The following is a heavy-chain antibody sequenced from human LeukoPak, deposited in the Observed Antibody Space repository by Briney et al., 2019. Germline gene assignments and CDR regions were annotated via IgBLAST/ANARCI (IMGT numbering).Heavy chain of an antibody. V-gene: IGHV4-34*01. J-gene: IGHJ6*02. CDR1: GGSFSGYY. D-gene: IGHD3-10*01. CDR3: ATYYYGSGVPDYYYYGMDV. CDR2: IYYSGST. Sequence: SETLSLTCAVYGGSFSGYYWSWIRQPPGKGLEWIGSIYYSGSTYYNPSLKSRVTISVDTSKNQFSLKLSSVTAADTAVYYCATYYYGSGVPDYYYYGMDVWGQGTTVTVSS.